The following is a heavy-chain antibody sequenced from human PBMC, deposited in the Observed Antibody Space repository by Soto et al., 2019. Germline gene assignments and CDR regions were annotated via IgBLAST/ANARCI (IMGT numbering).Heavy chain of an antibody. J-gene: IGHJ6*02. CDR3: ARDPEPGITGTKVYYGMDV. Sequence: ASVKVSCKASGGTFSSYAISWVRQAPGQGLEWMGGIIPILGIANYAQKFQGRVTITADKSTSTAYMELSSLRSEDTAGYYCARDPEPGITGTKVYYGMDVWGQGTTVTVSS. V-gene: IGHV1-69*10. CDR2: IIPILGIA. D-gene: IGHD1-7*01. CDR1: GGTFSSYA.